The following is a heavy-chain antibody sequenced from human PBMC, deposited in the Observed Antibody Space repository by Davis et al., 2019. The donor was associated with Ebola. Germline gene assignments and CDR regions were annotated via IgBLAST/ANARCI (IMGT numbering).Heavy chain of an antibody. CDR2: MNPNSGNT. D-gene: IGHD3-22*01. V-gene: IGHV1-8*01. Sequence: AASVKVSCKASGYIFTSYDINWVRQATGQGLEWMGWMNPNSGNTGYARKFQDRVTMTRDTSMNTAYMELSSLRSEDTAVYYCARRRWSSSGCIFSGGQGTMVTVSS. J-gene: IGHJ3*01. CDR3: ARRRWSSSGCIFS. CDR1: GYIFTSYD.